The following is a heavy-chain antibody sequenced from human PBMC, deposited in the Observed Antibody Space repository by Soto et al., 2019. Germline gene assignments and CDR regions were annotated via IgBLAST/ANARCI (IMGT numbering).Heavy chain of an antibody. CDR1: GFIFSNYD. CDR2: ISGSGKNT. V-gene: IGHV3-23*01. CDR3: AKDVVPAAYDAFDI. D-gene: IGHD2-2*01. J-gene: IGHJ3*02. Sequence: GGSLRLSCAASGFIFSNYDMSWVRQAPGKGLDWVSTISGSGKNTYYADSVKGRFTVSRDNSKNTLYLQMNSLRAEDTAVYYCAKDVVPAAYDAFDIWGQGTMVTVSS.